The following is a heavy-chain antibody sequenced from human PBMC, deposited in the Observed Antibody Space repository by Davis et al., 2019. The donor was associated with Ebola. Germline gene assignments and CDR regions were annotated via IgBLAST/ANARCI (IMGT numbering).Heavy chain of an antibody. V-gene: IGHV4-59*08. CDR2: IYYSGST. Sequence: GSLRLSCTVSGGSISSYYWSWIRQPPGKGLEWIGYIYYSGSTNYNPSLKSRVTISVDTSKNQFSLKLSSVTAADTAVYYCARHARVSGSRYYYGMDVWGQGTTVTVSS. J-gene: IGHJ6*02. D-gene: IGHD1-26*01. CDR1: GGSISSYY. CDR3: ARHARVSGSRYYYGMDV.